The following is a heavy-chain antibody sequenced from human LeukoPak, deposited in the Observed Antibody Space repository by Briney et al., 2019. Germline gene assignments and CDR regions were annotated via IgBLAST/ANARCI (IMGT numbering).Heavy chain of an antibody. D-gene: IGHD3-9*01. Sequence: GGSLRLSCEASGFTFSNYWMHWVRQAPGKGLVWVSRINTDGRTTYYADSVKDRFTVSRDNAKNTLYLQMNSLRAEDTAVYYCARLRTNIDILTGYYLYWGQGTLVTVSS. CDR3: ARLRTNIDILTGYYLY. CDR1: GFTFSNYW. V-gene: IGHV3-74*01. J-gene: IGHJ4*02. CDR2: INTDGRTT.